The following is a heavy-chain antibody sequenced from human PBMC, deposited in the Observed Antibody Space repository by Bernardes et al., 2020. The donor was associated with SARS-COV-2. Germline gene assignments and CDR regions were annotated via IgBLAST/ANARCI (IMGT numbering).Heavy chain of an antibody. CDR1: GFTFSSYW. J-gene: IGHJ6*02. CDR2: IKQDGSEI. D-gene: IGHD3-16*01. Sequence: GGSLRLSCAASGFTFSSYWMSWVRQAPDGKGLEWVANIKQDGSEIYYVDSVKGRFTIYRDNAKKSLYLQMNILRAEDTAVYYCARDRAWGEPHGMDVGGQGTRVTVTS. V-gene: IGHV3-7*01. CDR3: ARDRAWGEPHGMDV.